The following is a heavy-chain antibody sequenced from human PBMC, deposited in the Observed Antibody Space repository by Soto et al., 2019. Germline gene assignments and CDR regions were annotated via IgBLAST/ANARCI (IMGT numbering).Heavy chain of an antibody. D-gene: IGHD4-4*01. CDR1: GFTFSSYA. Sequence: QVQLVESGGGVVQPGRSLRLSCAASGFTFSSYAMHWVRQAPGKGLEWVAVISYDGSNKYYADSVKGRFTISRDNSKITLYLQMNSLRAEDTAVYYCARGDSVTTMFLTAYYYYYGMDVWGQGTTVTVSS. CDR3: ARGDSVTTMFLTAYYYYYGMDV. J-gene: IGHJ6*02. CDR2: ISYDGSNK. V-gene: IGHV3-30-3*01.